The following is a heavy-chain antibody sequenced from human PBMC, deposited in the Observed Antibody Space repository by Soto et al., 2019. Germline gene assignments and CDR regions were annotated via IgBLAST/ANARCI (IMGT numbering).Heavy chain of an antibody. CDR3: ARESAGSGKNNWFDP. V-gene: IGHV4-59*02. CDR1: GASVSAYY. J-gene: IGHJ5*02. CDR2: IYHTGST. D-gene: IGHD3-10*01. Sequence: QVQLRESGPGLVKTSETLYLTCSVSGASVSAYYWSWVRQPPGKGLEWIGYIYHTGSTFYNDSLKSRVTMSMDASKNQLSLTLNSVTAADTAVYYCARESAGSGKNNWFDPWGQGTLVTVSS.